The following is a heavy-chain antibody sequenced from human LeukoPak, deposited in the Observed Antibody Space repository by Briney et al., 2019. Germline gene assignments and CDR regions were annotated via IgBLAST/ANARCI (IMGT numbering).Heavy chain of an antibody. CDR3: ARGRNTGRQFYFDY. D-gene: IGHD5-18*01. V-gene: IGHV3-23*01. Sequence: GGSLRLSWAASGFTFSSSGMGWVRQAPGKGLECVSPITGSGGSTSYTDSVKGRFTISRDNSKNTLYLQMNSLRAEDTAVYYCARGRNTGRQFYFDYWGQGTLVTVAS. CDR1: GFTFSSSG. CDR2: ITGSGGST. J-gene: IGHJ4*02.